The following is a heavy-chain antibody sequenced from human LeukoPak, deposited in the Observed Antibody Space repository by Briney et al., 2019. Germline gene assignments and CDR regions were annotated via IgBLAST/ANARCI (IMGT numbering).Heavy chain of an antibody. Sequence: ASVKVSCKASGYTITGYYMHWVRQAPGQGLEWMGWINPSSGATNYAQKFQGRVTMTSDTSISTAYMELSSLRSDDTAVYYCARDLYGSGSYIPFDYWGQGSLVTVSS. CDR3: ARDLYGSGSYIPFDY. J-gene: IGHJ4*02. V-gene: IGHV1-2*02. CDR1: GYTITGYY. D-gene: IGHD3-10*01. CDR2: INPSSGAT.